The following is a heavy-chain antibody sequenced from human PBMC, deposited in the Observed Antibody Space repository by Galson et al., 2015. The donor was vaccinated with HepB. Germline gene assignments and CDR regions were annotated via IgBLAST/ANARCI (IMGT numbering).Heavy chain of an antibody. D-gene: IGHD4-17*01. CDR2: ISSTSTYI. CDR1: GFTFSTYT. Sequence: SLRLSCAASGFTFSTYTMNWVRQAPGKGLEWVSSISSTSTYIYCADSVKGRFTISRDNAKNSLYLQMFSLRAEDTAIYYCARGRYGDYAHAYVDYWGQGTLVTVSS. V-gene: IGHV3-21*01. CDR3: ARGRYGDYAHAYVDY. J-gene: IGHJ4*02.